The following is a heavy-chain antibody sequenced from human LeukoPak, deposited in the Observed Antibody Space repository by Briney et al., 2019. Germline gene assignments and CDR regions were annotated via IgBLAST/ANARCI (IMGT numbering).Heavy chain of an antibody. CDR1: GGSFSGYH. J-gene: IGHJ4*02. Sequence: SETLSLTCAVYGGSFSGYHWSWIRQPPGKGLEWIGEINHSEGTNYNPSLKSRVTISVDTSKNQFSLKLTSVTAADTAVYYCARRASRYYDRLGGFDYWGQGTLVTVSS. D-gene: IGHD3-9*01. CDR2: INHSEGT. V-gene: IGHV4-34*01. CDR3: ARRASRYYDRLGGFDY.